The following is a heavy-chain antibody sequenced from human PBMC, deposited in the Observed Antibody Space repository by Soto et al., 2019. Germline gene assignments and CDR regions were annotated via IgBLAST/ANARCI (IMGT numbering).Heavy chain of an antibody. J-gene: IGHJ6*02. D-gene: IGHD6-19*01. CDR1: GYTLIELS. V-gene: IGHV1-24*01. Sequence: ASVKVSCKVSGYTLIELSMHWVLQAPGKGLEWMGRFDPENGERIYAQKFQGRVTMTEDTSTDTAYMELSSLRSEDTAVYYCATDHQWLGDYYYGMDVWGQGTTVTVSS. CDR3: ATDHQWLGDYYYGMDV. CDR2: FDPENGER.